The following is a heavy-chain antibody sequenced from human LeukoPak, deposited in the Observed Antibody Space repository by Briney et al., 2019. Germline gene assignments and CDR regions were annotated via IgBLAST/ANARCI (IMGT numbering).Heavy chain of an antibody. CDR1: GFTFSSYA. J-gene: IGHJ3*02. CDR2: ISYDGSNK. D-gene: IGHD3-3*01. CDR3: ARLQDFWSGYAFDI. Sequence: PGGSLRLSCAASGFTFSSYAMHWVRQAPGKGLEWVAVISYDGSNKYYADSVKGRFTISRDNSKNTLYLQMNSLRAEDTAVYYCARLQDFWSGYAFDIWGQGTMVTVSS. V-gene: IGHV3-30*14.